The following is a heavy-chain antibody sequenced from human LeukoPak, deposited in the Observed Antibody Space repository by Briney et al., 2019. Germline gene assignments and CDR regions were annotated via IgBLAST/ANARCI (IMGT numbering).Heavy chain of an antibody. J-gene: IGHJ5*02. V-gene: IGHV3-7*03. CDR3: AKSGSSVFWS. Sequence: GGSLRLSCAASEFTFSDYWMSWVRQAPGKGLEWVANIKEDGSEKCYVDSVKGRFTVSRDNVKNSLFLQMNSLRVDDTAVYYCAKSGSSVFWSWGQGTLVTVSS. CDR2: IKEDGSEK. CDR1: EFTFSDYW. D-gene: IGHD3-3*02.